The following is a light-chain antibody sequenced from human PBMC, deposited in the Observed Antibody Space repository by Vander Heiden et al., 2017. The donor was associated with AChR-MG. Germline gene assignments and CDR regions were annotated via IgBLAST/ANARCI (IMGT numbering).Light chain of an antibody. J-gene: IGLJ3*02. V-gene: IGLV1-44*01. CDR3: AAWDDSLKKV. Sequence: QPVLTQPPSASGTPGQRVTTSCSGSSSNIGSNTVSWYQQLPGTAPKLLIYSNNQRPSGVPDRFSGSKSGTSASLAISGLQSEDEADYYCAAWDDSLKKVFGGGTKLTVL. CDR1: SSNIGSNT. CDR2: SNN.